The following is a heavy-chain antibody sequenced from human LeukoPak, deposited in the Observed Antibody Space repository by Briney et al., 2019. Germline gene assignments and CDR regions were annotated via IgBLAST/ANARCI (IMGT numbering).Heavy chain of an antibody. V-gene: IGHV3-30-3*01. D-gene: IGHD7-27*01. CDR1: VFSFNTYA. Sequence: PGVSLSLSCDASVFSFNTYAVHWARQAPGKGREWVAVISDDGTIQYYAELVRGRFTIPGDNPKHSLYLQMDGLRTDDTAVYYGAKDLIWGSPDYFDYWRQGMLVTVSA. CDR2: ISDDGTIQ. CDR3: AKDLIWGSPDYFDY. J-gene: IGHJ4*02.